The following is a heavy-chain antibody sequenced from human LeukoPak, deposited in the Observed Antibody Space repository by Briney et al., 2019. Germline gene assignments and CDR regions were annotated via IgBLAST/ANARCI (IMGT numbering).Heavy chain of an antibody. CDR1: GFTVSSNY. V-gene: IGHV3-53*01. CDR3: ARDRSVYIERYYGMDV. J-gene: IGHJ6*02. Sequence: GGSLRLSCAASGFTVSSNYMSWVRQAPGKGLEWVSVIYSGGSTYYADSVKGRFTISRDNSKNTLYLQMNSLRAEDTAVYYYARDRSVYIERYYGMDVWGQGTTVTVSS. CDR2: IYSGGST. D-gene: IGHD5-12*01.